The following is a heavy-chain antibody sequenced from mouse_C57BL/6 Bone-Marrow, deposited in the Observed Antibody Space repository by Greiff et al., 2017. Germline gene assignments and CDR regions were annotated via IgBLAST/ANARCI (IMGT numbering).Heavy chain of an antibody. V-gene: IGHV1-53*01. CDR2: INSSNGGT. CDR3: ARLLAFAY. J-gene: IGHJ3*01. D-gene: IGHD6-1*01. CDR1: GYTFTSHW. Sequence: VQLQQLGTELVKPGASVKLSRKASGYTFTSHWMHWVKPRPGQGPELIGNINSSNGGTNYNEKFKSKATLTVDKSSSTAYMQLSSLTSEDSAVYYCARLLAFAYWGQGTLVTVSA.